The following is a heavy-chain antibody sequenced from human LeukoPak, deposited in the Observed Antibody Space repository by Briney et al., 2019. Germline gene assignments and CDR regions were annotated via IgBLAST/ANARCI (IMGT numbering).Heavy chain of an antibody. CDR3: ARLNDYYYYYMDV. J-gene: IGHJ6*03. CDR1: GYSISSGYY. CDR2: IYHSGST. V-gene: IGHV4-38-2*01. Sequence: SETLSLTCAVSGYSISSGYYWGWIRQPPGKGLEWIGSIYHSGSTYYSPSLKSRVTVSVDTSKNQFSLKLSSVTAADTAVYYCARLNDYYYYYMDVWGKGTTVTVSS.